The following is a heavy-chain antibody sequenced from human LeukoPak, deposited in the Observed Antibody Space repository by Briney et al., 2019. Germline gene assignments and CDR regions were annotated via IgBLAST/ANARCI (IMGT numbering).Heavy chain of an antibody. V-gene: IGHV1-8*01. Sequence: ASVKVSCKASGYTFTSYDINWVRQATGQGLEWMGWMNPNSGNTGYAQKFQGRVTMTRNTSTSTAYMELSSLRSEDTAVYYCARAGYDFWSGYSSYYYYMDVWGKGTTVTVSS. J-gene: IGHJ6*03. D-gene: IGHD3-3*01. CDR1: GYTFTSYD. CDR2: MNPNSGNT. CDR3: ARAGYDFWSGYSSYYYYMDV.